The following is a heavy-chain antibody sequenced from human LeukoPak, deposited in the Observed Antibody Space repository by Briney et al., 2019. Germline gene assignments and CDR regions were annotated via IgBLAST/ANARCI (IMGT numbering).Heavy chain of an antibody. CDR3: AKTCTAFVTGFSHVDY. CDR2: ISGSGGST. D-gene: IGHD5-18*01. V-gene: IGHV3-23*01. CDR1: GDSISSGSYY. J-gene: IGHJ4*02. Sequence: ETLSLTCTVSGDSISSGSYYWSWVRQAPGKGLEWVSAISGSGGSTYYADSVKGRFTISRDNSKNTLYLQMNSLRAEDTAVYFWAKTCTAFVTGFSHVDYWGQGTLVTVSS.